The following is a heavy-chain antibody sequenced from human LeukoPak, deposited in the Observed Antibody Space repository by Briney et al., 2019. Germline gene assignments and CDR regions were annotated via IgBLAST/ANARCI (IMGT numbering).Heavy chain of an antibody. CDR3: ARQAKQYSSSWYSFDY. CDR1: GYSFTSYW. J-gene: IGHJ4*02. Sequence: GESLKISCKGSGYSFTSYWIGWVRQMPGKGLEWMGIIYPGDSDTRYSPSFQGQVTISADKSISTAYLQWSSLKAPDTAMYYCARQAKQYSSSWYSFDYWGQGTLVTVSS. V-gene: IGHV5-51*01. CDR2: IYPGDSDT. D-gene: IGHD6-13*01.